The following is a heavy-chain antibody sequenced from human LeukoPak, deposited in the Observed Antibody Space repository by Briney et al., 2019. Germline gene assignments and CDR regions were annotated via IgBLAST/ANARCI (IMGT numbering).Heavy chain of an antibody. V-gene: IGHV4-59*12. CDR3: ARDRLGIAVAKKYNWFDP. CDR1: GGSISSYY. CDR2: IYYSGST. D-gene: IGHD6-19*01. J-gene: IGHJ5*02. Sequence: SETLSLTCTVSGGSISSYYWSWIRQPPGKGLEWIGYIYYSGSTNYNPSLKSRVTMSVDTSKNQFSLKLSSVTAADTAVYYCARDRLGIAVAKKYNWFDPWGQGTLVTVSS.